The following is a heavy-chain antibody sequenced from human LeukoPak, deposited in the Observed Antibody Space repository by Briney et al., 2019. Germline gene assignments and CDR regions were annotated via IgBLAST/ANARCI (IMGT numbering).Heavy chain of an antibody. Sequence: PSETLSLTCTVSGGSISSYYWSWIRQPPGKGLEWIGNIYDSGSTNYNPSLKSRVTISVDTSKNQFSLKLSSVTAADTAVYYCARHGTSGTNLNWFDPWGQGTLVTVSS. CDR2: IYDSGST. CDR1: GGSISSYY. CDR3: ARHGTSGTNLNWFDP. V-gene: IGHV4-59*01. J-gene: IGHJ5*02. D-gene: IGHD1-1*01.